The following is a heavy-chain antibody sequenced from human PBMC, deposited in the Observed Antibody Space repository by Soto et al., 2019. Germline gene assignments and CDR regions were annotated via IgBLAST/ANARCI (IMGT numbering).Heavy chain of an antibody. CDR1: GGSISSGDYY. Sequence: SETLSLTCTVSGGSISSGDYYWSWIRQPPGKGLEWIGYIYYSGSTNYNPSLKSRVTISVDTSKNQFSLKLSSVTAADTAVYYCARDLYSGPFDYWGQGTLVTVSS. CDR2: IYYSGST. CDR3: ARDLYSGPFDY. V-gene: IGHV4-61*08. J-gene: IGHJ4*02. D-gene: IGHD2-15*01.